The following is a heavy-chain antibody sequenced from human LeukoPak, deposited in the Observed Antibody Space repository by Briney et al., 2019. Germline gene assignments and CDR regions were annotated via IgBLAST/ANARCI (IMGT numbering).Heavy chain of an antibody. J-gene: IGHJ1*01. CDR2: IIPILGIA. D-gene: IGHD6-13*01. CDR3: ARDPSDSSSWIKGYFQH. V-gene: IGHV1-69*04. Sequence: SVKVSCKASGGTFSSYTISWVRQAPGQGLEWMGRIIPILGIANYAQKFQGRVTITADKYTSTAYMELSSLRSEDTAVYYCARDPSDSSSWIKGYFQHWGQGTLVTVSS. CDR1: GGTFSSYT.